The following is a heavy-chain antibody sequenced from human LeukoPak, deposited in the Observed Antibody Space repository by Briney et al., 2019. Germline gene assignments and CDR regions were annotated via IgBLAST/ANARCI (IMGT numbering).Heavy chain of an antibody. CDR1: GGSVSNSLYY. CDR2: IYYSGST. CDR3: ARVLRAASWRSYDY. D-gene: IGHD5-18*01. V-gene: IGHV4-61*01. Sequence: PSETLSLTCTVSGGSVSNSLYYWSWIRQPPRKGLEWIGYIYYSGSTNYNPSLKGRVTISIDTSRNQFSLRLNSMTAADTAIYYCARVLRAASWRSYDYWGQGSLVTVSS. J-gene: IGHJ4*02.